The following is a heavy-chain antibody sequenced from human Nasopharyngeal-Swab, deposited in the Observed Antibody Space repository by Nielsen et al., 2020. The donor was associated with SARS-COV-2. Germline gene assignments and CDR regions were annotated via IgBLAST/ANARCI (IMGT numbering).Heavy chain of an antibody. CDR1: GDSVSSSSAA. V-gene: IGHV6-1*01. CDR3: ARARRAYGDYYYYYHTDV. J-gene: IGHJ6*03. CDR2: TYYRSKWYN. D-gene: IGHD4-17*01. Sequence: SQTLSLTCAISGDSVSSSSAAWNWIRQSPSRGLEWLGRTYYRSKWYNDYAVSVKSRITINPDTSKNQFSLHLNSVTPEDTAVYYCARARRAYGDYYYYYHTDVWGKGTTVTVSS.